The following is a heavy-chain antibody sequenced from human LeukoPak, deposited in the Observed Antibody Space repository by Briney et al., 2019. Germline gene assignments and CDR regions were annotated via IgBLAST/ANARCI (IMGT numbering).Heavy chain of an antibody. D-gene: IGHD4-11*01. CDR3: TTDSPFPTDHVYYYYYYGMDV. CDR1: GFTFSNAW. V-gene: IGHV3-15*01. Sequence: PGGSLRLSCAASGFTFSNAWMSWVRQAPGKGLEWVGCIKSKTDGGTTDYAAPVKGRFTISRDDSKNTLYLQMNSLKTEDTAVYYCTTDSPFPTDHVYYYYYYGMDVWGQGTTVTVSS. J-gene: IGHJ6*02. CDR2: IKSKTDGGTT.